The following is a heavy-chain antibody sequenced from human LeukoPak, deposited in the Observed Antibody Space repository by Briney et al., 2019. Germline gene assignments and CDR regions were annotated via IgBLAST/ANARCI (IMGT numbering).Heavy chain of an antibody. CDR3: ARGGGSPFDY. D-gene: IGHD1-26*01. CDR2: IYYSGST. Sequence: SETLSLTCTVSGGSVSSGSCYWSWIRQPPGKGLEWIGYIYYSGSTNYNPSLKSRVTISVDTSKNQFSLKLSSVTAADTAVYYCARGGGSPFDYWGQGTLVTVSS. CDR1: GGSVSSGSCY. V-gene: IGHV4-61*01. J-gene: IGHJ4*02.